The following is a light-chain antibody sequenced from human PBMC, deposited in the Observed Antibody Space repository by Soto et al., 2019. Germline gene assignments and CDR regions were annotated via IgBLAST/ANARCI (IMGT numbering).Light chain of an antibody. CDR1: QDITNY. CDR2: DAS. Sequence: DIQMTQSPSSLSASVGDRVTITVEASQDITNYLNWYQQKPGKAPRLLLYDASSLETGVPSRFSGSGSGTHFVLTISNFQPEDSATYFCQQTYTNPQTFGQGTKVDI. J-gene: IGKJ1*01. CDR3: QQTYTNPQT. V-gene: IGKV1-33*01.